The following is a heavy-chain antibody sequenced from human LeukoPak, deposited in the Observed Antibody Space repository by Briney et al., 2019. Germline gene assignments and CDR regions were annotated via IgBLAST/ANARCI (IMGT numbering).Heavy chain of an antibody. CDR2: INAGNGNT. Sequence: GASVKVSCKASGYTFTSYAMHWVRQAPGQRLEWMGWINAGNGNTKYSQKFQGRVTITRDTSASTAYMELSSLRSEDTAVYYCARGPTSRGVVVVVAATKFDPWGQGTLVTVPS. D-gene: IGHD2-15*01. J-gene: IGHJ5*02. V-gene: IGHV1-3*01. CDR3: ARGPTSRGVVVVVAATKFDP. CDR1: GYTFTSYA.